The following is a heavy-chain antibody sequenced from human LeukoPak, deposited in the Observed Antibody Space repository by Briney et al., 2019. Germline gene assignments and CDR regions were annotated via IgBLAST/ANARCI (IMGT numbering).Heavy chain of an antibody. CDR1: GYTFTSYG. V-gene: IGHV1-8*02. Sequence: ASVKVSCKASGYTFTSYGISWVRQAPGQGLEWMGWMNPNSGHTGYAQKFQGRFTMTRDTSTNTAYMEVISLRFEDTAVYYCARPDSGSYGNHYYHGVGVWGQGTTDTVSS. D-gene: IGHD1-26*01. CDR2: MNPNSGHT. J-gene: IGHJ6*02. CDR3: ARPDSGSYGNHYYHGVGV.